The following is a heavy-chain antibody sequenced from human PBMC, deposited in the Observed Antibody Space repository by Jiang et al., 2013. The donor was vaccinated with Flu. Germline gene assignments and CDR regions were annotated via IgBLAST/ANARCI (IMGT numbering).Heavy chain of an antibody. Sequence: GPGLVKPSETLSLTCTVSGGSISSSSYYWGWIRQPPGKGLEWIGSIYYSGSTYYNPSLKSRVTISVDTSKNQFSLKLSSVTAADTAVYYCARRSRAFYTYYFDYWGQGTLVTVSS. V-gene: IGHV4-39*01. CDR3: ARRSRAFYTYYFDY. J-gene: IGHJ4*02. CDR1: GGSISSSSYY. D-gene: IGHD3-16*01. CDR2: IYYSGST.